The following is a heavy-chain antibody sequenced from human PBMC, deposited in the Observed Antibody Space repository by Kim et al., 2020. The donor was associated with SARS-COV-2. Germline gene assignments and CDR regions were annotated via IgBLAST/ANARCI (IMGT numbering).Heavy chain of an antibody. V-gene: IGHV3-23*01. Sequence: GGSLRLSCAASGFTFSSYAMSWVRQAPGRGLEWVSAMSYRGGDTHYADSVKGRFTISRDNSKNTLYLQMNSLRAEDTAVYYCAKSVDTSLVYLMLYCYDFEIDVWGHGTPGTLSS. CDR1: GFTFSSYA. CDR2: MSYRGGDT. CDR3: AKSVDTSLVYLMLYCYDFEIDV. D-gene: IGHD5-18*01. J-gene: IGHJ6*02.